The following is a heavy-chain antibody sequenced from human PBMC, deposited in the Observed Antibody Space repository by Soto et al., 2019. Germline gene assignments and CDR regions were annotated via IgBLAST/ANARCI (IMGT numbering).Heavy chain of an antibody. CDR3: ASSGSRLNYYYGMDV. J-gene: IGHJ6*02. V-gene: IGHV5-10-1*01. CDR2: IDPSDSYT. Sequence: GESLKISCKGSGYSFTSYWISWVRQMPGKGLEWMGRIDPSDSYTNYSPSFQGHVTISADKSISTAYLQWSSLKASDTAMYYCASSGSRLNYYYGMDVWGQGTTVTVSS. D-gene: IGHD3-10*01. CDR1: GYSFTSYW.